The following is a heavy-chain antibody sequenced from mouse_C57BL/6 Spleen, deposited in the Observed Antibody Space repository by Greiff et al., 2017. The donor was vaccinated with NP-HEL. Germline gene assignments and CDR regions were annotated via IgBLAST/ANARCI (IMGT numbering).Heavy chain of an antibody. CDR2: ISYGGSN. J-gene: IGHJ3*01. D-gene: IGHD2-3*01. Sequence: EVKVEESGPGLVKPSQSLSLTCSVTGYSITSGYYWNWIRQSPGNQLEWMGYISYGGSNNYNPSLKNRISITRDTSKNQFFLKLNSVTTEDTATYCCARAFYDRGWFAYWDHGTLVTVAA. CDR1: GYSITSGYY. V-gene: IGHV3-6*01. CDR3: ARAFYDRGWFAY.